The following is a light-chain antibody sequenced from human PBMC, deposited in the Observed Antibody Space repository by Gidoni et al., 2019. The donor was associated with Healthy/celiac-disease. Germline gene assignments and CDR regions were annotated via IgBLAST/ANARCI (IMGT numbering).Light chain of an antibody. CDR1: QGISNY. Sequence: DIQMTQSPSSLSASVGDRVTITCRASQGISNYLAWYQQKPGKVPKLLIYAASTLQSGVPSLFSGSRSGTDFTRTISSLQPEDVATYYCQKYNSAPRTFGQGTKVKIK. V-gene: IGKV1-27*01. CDR2: AAS. CDR3: QKYNSAPRT. J-gene: IGKJ1*01.